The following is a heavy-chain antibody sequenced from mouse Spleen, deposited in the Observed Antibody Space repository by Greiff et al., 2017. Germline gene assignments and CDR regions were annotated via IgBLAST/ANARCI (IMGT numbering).Heavy chain of an antibody. CDR3: ARNFFTTATIAY. Sequence: VQLQQSGPGLVQPSQSLSITCTVSGFSLTSYGVHWVRQSPGKGLEWLGVIWSGGSTDYNAAFISRLSISKDNSKSQVFFKMNSLQADDTAIYYCARNFFTTATIAYWGQGTLVTVSA. D-gene: IGHD1-2*01. J-gene: IGHJ3*01. V-gene: IGHV2-2*01. CDR2: IWSGGST. CDR1: GFSLTSYG.